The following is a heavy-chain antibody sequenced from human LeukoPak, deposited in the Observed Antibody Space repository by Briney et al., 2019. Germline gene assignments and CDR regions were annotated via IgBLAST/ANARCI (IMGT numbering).Heavy chain of an antibody. V-gene: IGHV3-48*02. CDR3: TRDWGRFDI. Sequence: GGSLRLSCTASGFTFSTFGMSWVRQAPGKGLEWVSYITTSSSTIYYADSVRGRFTISRDNAKNSLYLQMNSLRDEDSAVYYCTRDWGRFDIWGQGTMVTVPS. CDR1: GFTFSTFG. CDR2: ITTSSSTI. D-gene: IGHD3-16*01. J-gene: IGHJ3*02.